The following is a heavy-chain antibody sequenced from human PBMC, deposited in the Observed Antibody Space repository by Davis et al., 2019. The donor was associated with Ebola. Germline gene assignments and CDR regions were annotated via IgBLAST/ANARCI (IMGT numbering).Heavy chain of an antibody. Sequence: AASVKVSCKSSGYPFARYGISWVRQAPGQGLEWVAYVSAFSGRTNFAQKIQGRVTLTTDPSTSTAFLELSSLRSDDTAVYYCARDGDYDLLTGHWIPFDYWGQGTLVTVSS. CDR1: GYPFARYG. D-gene: IGHD3-9*01. CDR2: VSAFSGRT. V-gene: IGHV1-18*01. CDR3: ARDGDYDLLTGHWIPFDY. J-gene: IGHJ4*02.